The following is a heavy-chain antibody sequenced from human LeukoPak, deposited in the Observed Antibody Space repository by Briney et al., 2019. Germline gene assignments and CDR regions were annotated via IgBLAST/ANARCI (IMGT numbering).Heavy chain of an antibody. V-gene: IGHV1-18*01. CDR2: ISAYNGNT. Sequence: WASVKVSCKASGYTFTSYGISWVRQAPGQGLEWMGWISAYNGNTNYAQKLQGRVTMTTDTSTSTAYMELRSLRSDDTAVYYCARHWGRDGYNFDAFDIWGQGTMVTVSS. J-gene: IGHJ3*02. CDR1: GYTFTSYG. D-gene: IGHD5-24*01. CDR3: ARHWGRDGYNFDAFDI.